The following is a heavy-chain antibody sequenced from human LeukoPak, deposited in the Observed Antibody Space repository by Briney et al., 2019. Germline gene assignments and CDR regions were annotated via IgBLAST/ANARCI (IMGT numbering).Heavy chain of an antibody. CDR1: GGSISSSSYY. V-gene: IGHV3-7*01. CDR2: IKQDGSEK. Sequence: ETLSLTCTVSGGSISSSSYYWGWIRQPPGKGLEWVANIKQDGSEKYYVDSVKGRFTISRDNAKNSLYLQMNSLRAEDTAVYYCARDFSYDHYDFWSSYYFDYWGQGTLVTVSS. CDR3: ARDFSYDHYDFWSSYYFDY. J-gene: IGHJ4*02. D-gene: IGHD3-3*01.